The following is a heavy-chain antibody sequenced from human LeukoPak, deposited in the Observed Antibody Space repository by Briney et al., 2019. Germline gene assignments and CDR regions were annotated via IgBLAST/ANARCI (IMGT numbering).Heavy chain of an antibody. D-gene: IGHD3-22*01. J-gene: IGHJ3*02. Sequence: PSQTLSLTCAVSGGSISSGGYSWSWIRQPPGKGLEWIGYIYHSGSTYYNPSLKSRVTISVDRSKNQFSLELSSVTAADTAVYYCASTYYYDSSGYLGAFDIWGQGTMVTVSS. CDR2: IYHSGST. CDR3: ASTYYYDSSGYLGAFDI. V-gene: IGHV4-30-2*01. CDR1: GGSISSGGYS.